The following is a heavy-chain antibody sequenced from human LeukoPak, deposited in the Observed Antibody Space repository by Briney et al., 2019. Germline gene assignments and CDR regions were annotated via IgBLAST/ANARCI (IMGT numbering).Heavy chain of an antibody. CDR2: FDPEDSET. CDR3: ATQKIRCPIPGDCGFDI. CDR1: GYTLTELS. J-gene: IGHJ3*02. V-gene: IGHV1-24*01. Sequence: GASVKVSCKVSGYTLTELSMHWVRQAPGKGLEWMGGFDPEDSETIYAQKFQGRVTMTEDTSTDTAYMELSSLRSEDTAVYYCATQKIRCPIPGDCGFDIWGQGTMVTVSS. D-gene: IGHD2-21*01.